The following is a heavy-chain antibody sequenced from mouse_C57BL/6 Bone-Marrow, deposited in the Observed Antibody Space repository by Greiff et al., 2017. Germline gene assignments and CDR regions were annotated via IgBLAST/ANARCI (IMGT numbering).Heavy chain of an antibody. CDR2: IWGGGST. Sequence: QVQLQQSGPGLVAPSQCLSITCTVSGFSLTSYGVDWVRQPPGKGLEWLGVIWGGGSTNYYSALMSRLSISTDNSKSHVFLKLNSLQTDDTATYYFANYYGSSSYYAMDYWGQGTSVTVSS. V-gene: IGHV2-9*01. J-gene: IGHJ4*01. D-gene: IGHD1-1*01. CDR1: GFSLTSYG. CDR3: ANYYGSSSYYAMDY.